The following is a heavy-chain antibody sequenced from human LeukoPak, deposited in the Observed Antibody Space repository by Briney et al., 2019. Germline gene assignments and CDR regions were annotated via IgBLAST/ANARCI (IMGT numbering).Heavy chain of an antibody. D-gene: IGHD5-12*01. CDR3: ARVSGYDWESFYDY. J-gene: IGHJ4*02. Sequence: SETLSLTCTVSGGSISNYFWSWVRQPAGKGLEWIGRIYSTGRSDYNPSLKSRITMSVDTSKNQFSLKLSSVTAADTAVYYCARVSGYDWESFYDYWGQGTLVTVSS. CDR2: IYSTGRS. V-gene: IGHV4-4*07. CDR1: GGSISNYF.